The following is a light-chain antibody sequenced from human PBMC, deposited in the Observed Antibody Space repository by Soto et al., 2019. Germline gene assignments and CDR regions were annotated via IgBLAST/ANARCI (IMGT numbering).Light chain of an antibody. CDR2: EVS. CDR3: QSYDSTLSARYV. V-gene: IGLV2-14*01. J-gene: IGLJ1*01. Sequence: QSALTQPASVSGSPGQSITISCTGASSDVGDYNYVSWYQQHPGKAPKLLIYEVSNRPSGVSDRFSGSKSGSTASLTISDLQAEDEGDYFCQSYDSTLSARYVFGTGTKVTVL. CDR1: SSDVGDYNY.